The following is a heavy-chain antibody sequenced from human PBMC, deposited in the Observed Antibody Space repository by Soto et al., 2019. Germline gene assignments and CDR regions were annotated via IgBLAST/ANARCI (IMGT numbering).Heavy chain of an antibody. CDR1: GYTVARYP. V-gene: IGHV1-3*01. J-gene: IGHJ4*02. CDR2: ITPGNGDT. Sequence: GASGKVSCKASGYTVARYPIPWARQARAQGPEKMRWITPGNGDTKYAENLQGRGNFARETAARTTCMELGSLRSKDTAVSSFACIAFISRDDYTYYFGYWGQGTPGTVSS. D-gene: IGHD4-4*01. CDR3: ACIAFISRDDYTYYFGY.